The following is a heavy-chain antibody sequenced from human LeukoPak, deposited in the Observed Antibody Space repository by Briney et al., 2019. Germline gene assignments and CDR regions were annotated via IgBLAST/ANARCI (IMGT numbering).Heavy chain of an antibody. J-gene: IGHJ4*02. Sequence: ASVKVSCKASGYTSTSYGISWVRQAPGQGLEWMGWISGYNGNTNYAQRLQGRVTMTTDTSTSTAYMELRSLRSDDTAVYYCARDSNPYYYDSTGYSDYWGQGTLVTVSS. CDR3: ARDSNPYYYDSTGYSDY. CDR1: GYTSTSYG. CDR2: ISGYNGNT. V-gene: IGHV1-18*01. D-gene: IGHD3-22*01.